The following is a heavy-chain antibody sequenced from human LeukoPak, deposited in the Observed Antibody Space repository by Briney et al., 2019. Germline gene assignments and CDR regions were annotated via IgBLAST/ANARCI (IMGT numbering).Heavy chain of an antibody. J-gene: IGHJ6*03. V-gene: IGHV1-8*03. CDR3: ARGMRYYDFWSGTPQDYYYYYMDV. CDR1: GYTFTSYD. Sequence: ASVKVSGNASGYTFTSYDINWVRQATGQGLEWLGWMNPNSGNAGYAQKFQGRVTITRNTSISTAYMELSSLRSEDTAVYYCARGMRYYDFWSGTPQDYYYYYMDVWGKGTTVTVSS. CDR2: MNPNSGNA. D-gene: IGHD3-3*01.